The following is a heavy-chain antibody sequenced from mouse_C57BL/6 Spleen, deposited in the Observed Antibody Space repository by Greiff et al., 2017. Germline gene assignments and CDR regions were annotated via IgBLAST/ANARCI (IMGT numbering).Heavy chain of an antibody. D-gene: IGHD2-1*01. CDR1: GYAFSSSW. V-gene: IGHV1-82*01. CDR2: IYPGDGDT. J-gene: IGHJ4*01. Sequence: VQLQQSGPALVKPGASVKISCTASGYAFSSSWMNWVKQRPGKGLEWIGRIYPGDGDTNYTGKFKGKATLTADQASSPAYRQLSSLTSEAAAVYFCAKGNYYAMDYWGQGTSVTVSS. CDR3: AKGNYYAMDY.